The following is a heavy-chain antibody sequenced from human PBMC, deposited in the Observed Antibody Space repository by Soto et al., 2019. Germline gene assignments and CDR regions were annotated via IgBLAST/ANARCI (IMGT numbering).Heavy chain of an antibody. D-gene: IGHD1-7*01. Sequence: LRLSCAASGFTFRIYWMHWVRQSPGKGLVWVSRISGDGSSTNYADSVKGRFTISRDNAKNTVYLQIDSLRAEDTAVYYCARSLPGTYGAFDLWGQGTMVTVSS. V-gene: IGHV3-74*01. CDR3: ARSLPGTYGAFDL. CDR1: GFTFRIYW. CDR2: ISGDGSST. J-gene: IGHJ3*01.